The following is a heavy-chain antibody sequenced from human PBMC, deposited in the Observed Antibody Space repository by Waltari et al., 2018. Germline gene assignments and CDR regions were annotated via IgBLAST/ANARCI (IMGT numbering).Heavy chain of an antibody. CDR3: ARAIRKTVAGTGYGY. J-gene: IGHJ4*02. V-gene: IGHV1-69*05. CDR1: GGTFSSYA. Sequence: QVQLVQSGAEVKKPGSSVKVSCKASGGTFSSYAISWVRQAPGQGLEWMGGSIPIFGTANYAQKFQGRVTITTDESTSTAYMELSRLRSEDTAVYYCARAIRKTVAGTGYGYWGQGTLVTVSS. CDR2: SIPIFGTA. D-gene: IGHD6-19*01.